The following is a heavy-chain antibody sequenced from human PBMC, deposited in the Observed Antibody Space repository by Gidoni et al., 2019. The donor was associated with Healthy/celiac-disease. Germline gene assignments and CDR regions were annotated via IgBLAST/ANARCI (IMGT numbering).Heavy chain of an antibody. J-gene: IGHJ4*02. V-gene: IGHV1-3*01. CDR1: GYTFTSYA. Sequence: QVQLVQSGAEVKKPGASVKVSCQASGYTFTSYAMHWVRQAPGQRLEWMGWINAGNGNTKYSQKFQGRVTITRDTSASTAYMELSSLRSEDTAVYYCAREGGDSGYDFDYWGQGTLVTVSS. CDR3: AREGGDSGYDFDY. CDR2: INAGNGNT. D-gene: IGHD5-12*01.